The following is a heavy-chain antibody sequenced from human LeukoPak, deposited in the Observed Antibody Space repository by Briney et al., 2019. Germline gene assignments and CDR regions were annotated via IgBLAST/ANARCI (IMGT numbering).Heavy chain of an antibody. J-gene: IGHJ4*02. D-gene: IGHD3-3*01. Sequence: GGSLRLSCTASGFTFSSYAMSWVRQAPGKGLEWVSAISGSGGSTYYADSVKGRFTISRDNSKNTLYLQMNSLRAEDTAVYYCAKDIDFWSGYSFDYWGQGTLVTVSS. CDR3: AKDIDFWSGYSFDY. CDR2: ISGSGGST. V-gene: IGHV3-23*01. CDR1: GFTFSSYA.